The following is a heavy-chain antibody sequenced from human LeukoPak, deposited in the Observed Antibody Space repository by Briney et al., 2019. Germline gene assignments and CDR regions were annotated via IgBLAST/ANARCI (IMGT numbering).Heavy chain of an antibody. CDR2: ISSTGST. J-gene: IGHJ4*02. V-gene: IGHV4-61*02. D-gene: IGHD6-19*01. CDR1: GGSISSGGHY. CDR3: AKGRYSSGGGENYFDY. Sequence: SETLSLTCTVSGGSISSGGHYWSWIRQPAGKGLEYLGRISSTGSTNYNPSLRSRVTISADTSKSHFSLKLTSVTAADTAVYYCAKGRYSSGGGENYFDYWGQGTLVTVSS.